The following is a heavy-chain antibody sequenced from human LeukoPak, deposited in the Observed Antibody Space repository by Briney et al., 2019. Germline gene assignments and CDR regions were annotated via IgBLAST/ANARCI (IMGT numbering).Heavy chain of an antibody. J-gene: IGHJ4*02. D-gene: IGHD3-22*01. CDR3: TRHGLWYDGSGYYLDYFDY. CDR2: IRSKANSYAT. CDR1: GFTFSGSA. Sequence: GGSLRLSCAASGFTFSGSAMHWVRQASGKGLEWVGRIRSKANSYATAYAASVKGRFTISRDDSKNTAYLQMNSLKTEDTAVYYCTRHGLWYDGSGYYLDYFDYWGQGTLVTVSS. V-gene: IGHV3-73*01.